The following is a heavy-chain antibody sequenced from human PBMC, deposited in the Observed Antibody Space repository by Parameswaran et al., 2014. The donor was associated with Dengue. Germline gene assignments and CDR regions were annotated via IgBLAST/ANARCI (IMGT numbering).Heavy chain of an antibody. Sequence: RWIRQPQEGLEWIGEINHSGSTNYNPSLKSRVTISVDTSKNQFSLKLSSVTAADTAVYYCARGGPLLAALRLNYYYYYMDVWGKGTTVTVSS. CDR2: INHSGST. J-gene: IGHJ6*03. V-gene: IGHV4-34*01. D-gene: IGHD2-8*02. CDR3: ARGGPLLAALRLNYYYYYMDV.